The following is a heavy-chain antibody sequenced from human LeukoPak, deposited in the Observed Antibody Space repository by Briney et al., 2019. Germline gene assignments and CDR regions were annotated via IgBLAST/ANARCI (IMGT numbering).Heavy chain of an antibody. CDR2: IYFGGST. Sequence: SETLSLTCTISGGSISSDYWGWIRQPPGKGLEWIGNIYFGGSTYYNPSLKSRVTISIDTSKNQFSLKLSSVTAADTAVYYCARDRRIYSNYFDYWGQGTLVTVSS. V-gene: IGHV4-39*07. CDR3: ARDRRIYSNYFDY. D-gene: IGHD4-11*01. J-gene: IGHJ4*02. CDR1: GGSISSDY.